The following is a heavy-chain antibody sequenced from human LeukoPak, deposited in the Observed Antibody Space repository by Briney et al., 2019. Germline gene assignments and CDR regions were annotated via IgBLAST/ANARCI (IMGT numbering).Heavy chain of an antibody. V-gene: IGHV3-23*01. Sequence: PGGSLRLSCAASGFTFSSYAMSWVRQAPGKGLEWVSAISGSGGSTYYADSVKGRFTISRDNSKNTLYLQMNSLRAEDAAVYYCAKLSKGIVLMVYADYWGQGTQVTVSS. J-gene: IGHJ4*02. D-gene: IGHD2-8*01. CDR3: AKLSKGIVLMVYADY. CDR1: GFTFSSYA. CDR2: ISGSGGST.